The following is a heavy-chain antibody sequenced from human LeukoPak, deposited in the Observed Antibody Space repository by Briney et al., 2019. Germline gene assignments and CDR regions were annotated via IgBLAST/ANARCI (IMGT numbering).Heavy chain of an antibody. CDR2: IKSKTDGATT. CDR1: GFTFSNAW. Sequence: GGSLRLSCAASGFTFSNAWMSWVRQAPGKGLEWVGRIKSKTDGATTDYAAPVKGRFTISRDDSKNTLYLQMNSLKTEDTAVYSCTTIPHCDDSSGDFIPPLSWGQGTLVTVSS. D-gene: IGHD3-22*01. V-gene: IGHV3-15*01. CDR3: TTIPHCDDSSGDFIPPLS. J-gene: IGHJ4*02.